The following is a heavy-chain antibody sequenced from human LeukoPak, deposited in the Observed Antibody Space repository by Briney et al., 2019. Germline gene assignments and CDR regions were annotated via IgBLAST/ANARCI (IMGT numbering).Heavy chain of an antibody. Sequence: SQTLSLTCTVSCGSISSGSYYWSWIRQPAGKGLEWIGRIYTSGSTNYNPSLKSRVTISVDTSKNQFSLKLSSVTDEDTAVYSCARDQLSNGDYGWFDYWGQGTLVSVSS. CDR3: ARDQLSNGDYGWFDY. CDR2: IYTSGST. V-gene: IGHV4-61*02. J-gene: IGHJ4*02. D-gene: IGHD4-17*01. CDR1: CGSISSGSYY.